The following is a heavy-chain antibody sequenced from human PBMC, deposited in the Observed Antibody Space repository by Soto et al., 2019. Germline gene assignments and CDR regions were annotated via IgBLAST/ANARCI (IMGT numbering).Heavy chain of an antibody. J-gene: IGHJ4*02. CDR1: GFTFNNFA. CDR3: ARLGEPDFGSEFDY. CDR2: ISHSGRNS. Sequence: VGSLRLSCRASGFTFNNFALNWVRQTPGQGLEWISAISHSGRNSYYADSLKGRFTISRDDSKNTVFLQMTRLTVADTAMYYCARLGEPDFGSEFDYWGQGTLVTVSS. V-gene: IGHV3-23*01. D-gene: IGHD3-10*01.